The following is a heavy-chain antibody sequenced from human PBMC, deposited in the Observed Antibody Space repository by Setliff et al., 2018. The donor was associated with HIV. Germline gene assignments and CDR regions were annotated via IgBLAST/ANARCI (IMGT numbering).Heavy chain of an antibody. CDR2: IYTSGST. D-gene: IGHD3-16*02. Sequence: SETLSLTCTVSGGSISSGTSYWSWIRQPAGKGLEWIGRIYTSGSTNYNPSLKSRVSISVDTSKNRFSLKLSPVTAADTAVYYCARETYDYVWGTYRFRPRHFDYWGQGTLVTVSS. CDR1: GGSISSGTSY. CDR3: ARETYDYVWGTYRFRPRHFDY. V-gene: IGHV4-61*02. J-gene: IGHJ4*02.